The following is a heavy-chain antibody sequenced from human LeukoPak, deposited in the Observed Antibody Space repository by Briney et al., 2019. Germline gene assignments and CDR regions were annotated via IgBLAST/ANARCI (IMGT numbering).Heavy chain of an antibody. CDR1: GYDFISYG. Sequence: ASVKVSCKASGYDFISYGFTWVRQAPGRGLEWMGRISAYNGNTNYAPSLQARVSMTTDASASTVSIEVRSLTPDDTAVYYCAEGAKSGLHYWGQGTLVTVSS. J-gene: IGHJ4*02. D-gene: IGHD6-25*01. V-gene: IGHV1-18*01. CDR3: AEGAKSGLHY. CDR2: ISAYNGNT.